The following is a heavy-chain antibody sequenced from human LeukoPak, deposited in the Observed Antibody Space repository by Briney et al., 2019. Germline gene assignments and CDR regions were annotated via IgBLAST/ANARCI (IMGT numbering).Heavy chain of an antibody. CDR1: GGSFSGYY. CDR2: ILASGTT. CDR3: ARPYSSSAHGTFDL. V-gene: IGHV4-4*09. Sequence: SETLSLTCAVYGGSFSGYYWSWIRQPPGKGLEWIGYILASGTTNYNPSLKSRVTISVDTSKNQFSLKLNSVTAADTAVYYCARPYSSSAHGTFDLWGPGTKVTVSS. J-gene: IGHJ3*01. D-gene: IGHD6-13*01.